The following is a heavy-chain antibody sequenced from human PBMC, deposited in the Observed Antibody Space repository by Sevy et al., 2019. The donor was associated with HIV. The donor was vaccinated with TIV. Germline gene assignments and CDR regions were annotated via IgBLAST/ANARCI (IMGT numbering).Heavy chain of an antibody. D-gene: IGHD6-13*01. Sequence: SETLSLTCTVSGGSISSYYWSWIRQPPGEGLEWIGYIYYSGSTNYNPSLKSRVTISVDTSKNQFSLKLSSVTAADTAVYYCAREDIAAALTGGWFDPWGQGTLVTVSS. CDR3: AREDIAAALTGGWFDP. J-gene: IGHJ5*02. CDR2: IYYSGST. CDR1: GGSISSYY. V-gene: IGHV4-59*01.